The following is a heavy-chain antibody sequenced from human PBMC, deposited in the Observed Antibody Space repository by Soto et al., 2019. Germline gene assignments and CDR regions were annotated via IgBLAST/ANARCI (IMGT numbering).Heavy chain of an antibody. J-gene: IGHJ4*02. Sequence: VQLLESGGGLVQPGGSLRLSCAASGVTFRDYAMNWVRQAPGMGLEWVSDISGNGDSARYADSVKRRFTISRDNSKTTLDLQMNSLRVDDTAVSYCGKERRGSGWSVCNFWGQGTLVTVSS. D-gene: IGHD6-19*01. CDR3: GKERRGSGWSVCNF. V-gene: IGHV3-23*01. CDR2: ISGNGDSA. CDR1: GVTFRDYA.